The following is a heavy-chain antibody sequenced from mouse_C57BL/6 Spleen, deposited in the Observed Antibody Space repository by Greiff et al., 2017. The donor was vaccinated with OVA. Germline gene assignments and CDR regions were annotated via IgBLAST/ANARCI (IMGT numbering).Heavy chain of an antibody. CDR1: GYTFTSYW. V-gene: IGHV1-55*01. Sequence: VQLQQSGAELVKPGASVKMSCKASGYTFTSYWITWVKQRPGQGLEWIGDIYPGSGSTNYNEKFKSKATLTVDTSSSTAYMQLSSLTSEDSAVYYCARSADYYGSAWFAYWGQGTLVTVSA. CDR2: IYPGSGST. CDR3: ARSADYYGSAWFAY. D-gene: IGHD1-1*01. J-gene: IGHJ3*01.